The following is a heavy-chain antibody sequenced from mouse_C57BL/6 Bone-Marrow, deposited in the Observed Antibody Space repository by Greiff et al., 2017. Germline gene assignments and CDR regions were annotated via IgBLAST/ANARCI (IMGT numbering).Heavy chain of an antibody. J-gene: IGHJ4*01. V-gene: IGHV14-4*01. Sequence: VQLKQSGAELVRPGASVKLSCTASGFNIKDDYMHWVKQRPEQGLEWIGWIDPENGDTEYASKFQGKATITADTSSNTAYLQLSSLTSEDTAVYYCTTPAYGNPYYYAMDYWGQGTSVTVSS. CDR3: TTPAYGNPYYYAMDY. CDR2: IDPENGDT. D-gene: IGHD2-1*01. CDR1: GFNIKDDY.